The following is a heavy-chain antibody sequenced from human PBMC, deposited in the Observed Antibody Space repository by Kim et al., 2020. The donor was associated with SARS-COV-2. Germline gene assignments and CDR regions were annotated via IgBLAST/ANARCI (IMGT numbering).Heavy chain of an antibody. Sequence: GGSLRLSCAASGFTFSSYGMHWVRQAPGKGLEWVAVISYDGSNKYYADSVKGRFTISRDNSKNTLYLQMNSLRAEDTAVYYCAKDLITMVRGVLYYYYG. J-gene: IGHJ6*01. V-gene: IGHV3-30*18. CDR1: GFTFSSYG. CDR2: ISYDGSNK. D-gene: IGHD3-10*01. CDR3: AKDLITMVRGVLYYYYG.